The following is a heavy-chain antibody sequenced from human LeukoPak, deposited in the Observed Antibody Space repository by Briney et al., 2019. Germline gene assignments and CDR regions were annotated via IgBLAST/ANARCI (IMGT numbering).Heavy chain of an antibody. CDR1: GYIFTNNA. CDR2: XNTNTRXX. Sequence: ASVKVSCKASGYIFTNNAMNWVRQAPGQGLEWMXXXNTNTRXXXYXXXXXXXXVFSLDTSVSTAYLQISSLKAEDTAVYYCARIRAPSSFGQRESDYWGQGTLVTVSS. V-gene: IGHV7-4-1*02. CDR3: ARIRAPSSFGQRESDY. D-gene: IGHD3-3*02. J-gene: IGHJ4*02.